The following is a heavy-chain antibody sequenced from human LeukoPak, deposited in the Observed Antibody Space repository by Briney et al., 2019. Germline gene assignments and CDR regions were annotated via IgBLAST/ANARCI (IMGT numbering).Heavy chain of an antibody. J-gene: IGHJ4*03. CDR1: GFIFSNYA. CDR3: VKVYPTLTTSSGLGG. V-gene: IGHV3-30*18. Sequence: PGGSLRLSCAASGFIFSNYAIHWVRQAPGKGLEWVTAISYNGDNQHYADPVKGRFTISRDNSKNTVYLQIDALGTEDSAVYYCVKVYPTLTTSSGLGGWGQGTLVTVSS. CDR2: ISYNGDNQ. D-gene: IGHD4-17*01.